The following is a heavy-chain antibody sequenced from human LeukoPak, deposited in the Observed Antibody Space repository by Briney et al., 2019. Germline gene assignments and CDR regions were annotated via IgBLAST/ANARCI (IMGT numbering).Heavy chain of an antibody. J-gene: IGHJ4*02. V-gene: IGHV3-30-3*01. Sequence: AGGSLRLSCAASGFTFSSYAMHWVRQAPGKGLEWVAVISYDGSNKYYADSVKGRFTISRDNSKNTLYLQMNSLRAEDTAVYYCARVRDGYLYYFDYWGQGTLVTVSS. CDR1: GFTFSSYA. CDR2: ISYDGSNK. CDR3: ARVRDGYLYYFDY. D-gene: IGHD5-24*01.